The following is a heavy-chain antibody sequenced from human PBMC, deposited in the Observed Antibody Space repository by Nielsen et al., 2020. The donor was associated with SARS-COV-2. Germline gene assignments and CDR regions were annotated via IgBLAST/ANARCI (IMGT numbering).Heavy chain of an antibody. CDR2: ISYDGSNK. CDR3: AKDRAIFMIYFTRGGPDF. D-gene: IGHD2-2*02. Sequence: WIRQPPGKGLEWVAVISYDGSNKYYADSVKGRFTISRDNSKSTLYLQMNSLRGEDTAVYYCAKDRAIFMIYFTRGGPDFWGQGTLVTVSS. V-gene: IGHV3-30-3*02. J-gene: IGHJ4*02.